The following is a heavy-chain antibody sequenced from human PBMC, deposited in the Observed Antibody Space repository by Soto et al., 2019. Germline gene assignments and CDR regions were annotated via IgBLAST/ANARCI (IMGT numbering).Heavy chain of an antibody. CDR1: GFTFDDYA. V-gene: IGHV3-9*01. D-gene: IGHD5-18*01. J-gene: IGHJ4*02. Sequence: GGSLRLSCAASGFTFDDYAMHWVRQAPGKGLEWVSGISWNSGSIGYADSVKGRFTISRDNAKNSLYLQMNSLRAEDTALYYCAKGQGSYGYLYYFDYWGQGTLVTVSS. CDR2: ISWNSGSI. CDR3: AKGQGSYGYLYYFDY.